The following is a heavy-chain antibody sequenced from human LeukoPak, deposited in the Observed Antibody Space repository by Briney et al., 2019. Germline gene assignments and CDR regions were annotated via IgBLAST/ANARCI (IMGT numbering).Heavy chain of an antibody. Sequence: GASVKVSCKASGYTLTESSMHWVRQAPGKGLEWMGGFDPEDGETIYAQKFQGRVTMTEDTSTDTAYMELSSLRSEDTAVYYCATADQPNYYDSSGYSYWGQGTLVTVSS. J-gene: IGHJ4*02. CDR2: FDPEDGET. D-gene: IGHD3-22*01. CDR1: GYTLTESS. V-gene: IGHV1-24*01. CDR3: ATADQPNYYDSSGYSY.